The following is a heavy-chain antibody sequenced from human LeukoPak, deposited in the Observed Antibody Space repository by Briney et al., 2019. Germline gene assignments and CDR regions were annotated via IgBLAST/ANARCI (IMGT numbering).Heavy chain of an antibody. CDR2: INHSGST. J-gene: IGHJ6*03. V-gene: IGHV4-34*01. D-gene: IGHD3-10*01. CDR1: GGSFSGYY. Sequence: SETLSLTCAVYGGSFSGYYWSWIRQPPGKGLEWIGEINHSGSTNYNPPLKSRVTISVDTSKNQFSLKLSSVTAADTAVYYCARVVFGSTVLPSYYYYYMDVWGKGTTVTVSS. CDR3: ARVVFGSTVLPSYYYYYMDV.